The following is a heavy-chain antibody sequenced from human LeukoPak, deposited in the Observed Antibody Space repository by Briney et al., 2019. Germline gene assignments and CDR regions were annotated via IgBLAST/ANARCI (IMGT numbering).Heavy chain of an antibody. CDR3: ARGDCSSTSCYFFSYWFDP. CDR2: INHSGST. D-gene: IGHD2-2*01. CDR1: GGSFSGYY. J-gene: IGHJ5*02. V-gene: IGHV4-34*01. Sequence: SETLSLTCAVYGGSFSGYYWSWIRQPPGKGLEWIGEINHSGSTNYNPSLKSRVTISVDTSKNQFSLKLSSVTAADTAVYYCARGDCSSTSCYFFSYWFDPWGQGTLATVSS.